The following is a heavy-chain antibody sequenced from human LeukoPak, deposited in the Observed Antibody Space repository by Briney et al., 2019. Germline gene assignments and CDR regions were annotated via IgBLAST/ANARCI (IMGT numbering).Heavy chain of an antibody. J-gene: IGHJ4*02. D-gene: IGHD1-7*01. CDR1: GFTVSSNY. Sequence: GGSLRLSCAASGFTVSSNYMSWVRQAPGKGLEWVSLIYSGGSTYYADSVKGRFTISRDNSKNTLYLQMNSLRAEDTAVYYCAKEDDLELRWFDYWGQGTLVTVSS. V-gene: IGHV3-53*01. CDR3: AKEDDLELRWFDY. CDR2: IYSGGST.